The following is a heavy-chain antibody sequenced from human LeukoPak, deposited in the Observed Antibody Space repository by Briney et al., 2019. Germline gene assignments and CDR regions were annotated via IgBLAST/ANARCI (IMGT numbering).Heavy chain of an antibody. Sequence: AGGSLRLSCAASGFTFSSYDLSWVRQAPGKGLECVSAIRRGVGSTYYADSVKGRFTISRDNSKNTLYLQMNNLRADDTAVYYCARDSGRIAVVWGQGTLVTVSS. D-gene: IGHD6-6*01. CDR1: GFTFSSYD. V-gene: IGHV3-23*01. CDR2: IRRGVGST. CDR3: ARDSGRIAVV. J-gene: IGHJ4*02.